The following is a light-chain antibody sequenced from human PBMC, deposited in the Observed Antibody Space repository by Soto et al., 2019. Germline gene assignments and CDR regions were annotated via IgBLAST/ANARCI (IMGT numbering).Light chain of an antibody. J-gene: IGLJ1*01. CDR1: SNDVGGYNY. Sequence: QCVLTQPASVSGSPGQSSTISCTGTSNDVGGYNYVSWYQQHPGKAPKFMIYDVSNRPSGVSNRFSGSKSGNTASLTISGLQAEDEADYYCSSYTTSNTRQIVFGTG. CDR3: SSYTTSNTRQIV. V-gene: IGLV2-14*01. CDR2: DVS.